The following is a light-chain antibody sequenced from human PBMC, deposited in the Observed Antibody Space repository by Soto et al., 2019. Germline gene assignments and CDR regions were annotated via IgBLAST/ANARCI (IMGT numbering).Light chain of an antibody. CDR2: EVS. V-gene: IGLV2-14*01. Sequence: QSVLTQPASVSGSPGQSITISCTGTSSDVGGYNYVSWYQHHPGKAPKLMIYEVSNRPSGVSNRFSGSKSGNTASLTISGLQAEDEADYYCSSYTVRNTAVFGTGTKVTVL. CDR3: SSYTVRNTAV. J-gene: IGLJ1*01. CDR1: SSDVGGYNY.